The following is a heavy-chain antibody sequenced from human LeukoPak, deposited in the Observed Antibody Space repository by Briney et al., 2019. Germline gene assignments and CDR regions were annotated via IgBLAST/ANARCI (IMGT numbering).Heavy chain of an antibody. CDR3: ARGYNCNDGVFWG. J-gene: IGHJ4*02. V-gene: IGHV1-69*06. CDR1: GGTFSSYA. CDR2: IIPIFGTA. Sequence: ASVKVSCKASGGTFSSYAISWVRQAPGQGLEWMGGIIPIFGTANYAQKFQGRVTITADKSTSTAYMELSSLRSEDTAVYYCARGYNCNDGVFWGWGQGTLVTVSS. D-gene: IGHD1-1*01.